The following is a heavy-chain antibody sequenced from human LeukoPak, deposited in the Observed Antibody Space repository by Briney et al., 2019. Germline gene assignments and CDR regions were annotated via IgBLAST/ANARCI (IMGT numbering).Heavy chain of an antibody. Sequence: GRSLRLSCAASGFTFSDYYMSWIRQAPGKGLEWVSYISTSGATIYYADSVKGRFTISRDNAKNSLYLQMNTLRADDTAVYYCARDLGGYSGPSAYWGQGTLVTVSS. CDR2: ISTSGATI. CDR3: ARDLGGYSGPSAY. V-gene: IGHV3-11*01. CDR1: GFTFSDYY. D-gene: IGHD5-12*01. J-gene: IGHJ4*02.